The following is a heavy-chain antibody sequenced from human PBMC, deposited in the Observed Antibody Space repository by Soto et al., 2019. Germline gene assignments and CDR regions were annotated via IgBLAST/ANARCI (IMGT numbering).Heavy chain of an antibody. J-gene: IGHJ6*02. CDR3: ARDLITAMVPWYGMDV. V-gene: IGHV3-30-3*01. Sequence: GSLRLSCAASGFTFSSYAMHWVRQAPGKGLEWVAVISYDGSNKYYADSVKGRFTISRDNSKNTLYLQMNSLRAEDTAVYYCARDLITAMVPWYGMDVWGQGTTVTVSS. D-gene: IGHD5-18*01. CDR1: GFTFSSYA. CDR2: ISYDGSNK.